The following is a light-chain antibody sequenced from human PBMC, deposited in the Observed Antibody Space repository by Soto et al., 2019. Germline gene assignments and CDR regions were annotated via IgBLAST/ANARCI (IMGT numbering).Light chain of an antibody. CDR1: QRVSSSY. V-gene: IGKV3-20*01. CDR2: GAS. CDR3: QQYGSSPMYT. J-gene: IGKJ2*01. Sequence: EIVLTQSPGTLSLSPGERATLSCRASQRVSSSYLAWYQQKPGQAPRLLIYGASSRATGIPDRFSGSGSVTDFTLTIGRLEPEDFAVYYCQQYGSSPMYTFGQGIKLEIK.